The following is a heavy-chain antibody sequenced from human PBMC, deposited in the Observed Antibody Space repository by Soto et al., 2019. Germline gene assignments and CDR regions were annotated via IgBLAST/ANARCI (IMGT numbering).Heavy chain of an antibody. D-gene: IGHD2-8*02. CDR1: GGSISSYY. J-gene: IGHJ4*02. CDR2: IYYSGST. Sequence: SETLSLTCTVSGGSISSYYWSWIRQPPGKGLEWIGYIYYSGSTNYNPSLKSRVTISVDTSKNQFSLKLSSVTAADTAVYYCARYHGGVGDYWGQGTLVTVPS. CDR3: ARYHGGVGDY. V-gene: IGHV4-59*08.